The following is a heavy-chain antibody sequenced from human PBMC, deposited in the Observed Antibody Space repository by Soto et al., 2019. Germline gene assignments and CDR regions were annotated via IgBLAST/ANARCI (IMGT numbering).Heavy chain of an antibody. CDR2: IIPIFGTA. CDR3: AREDSSSWSALDS. CDR1: GGTFSSYA. J-gene: IGHJ4*02. V-gene: IGHV1-69*06. D-gene: IGHD6-13*01. Sequence: GASVKVSCKASGGTFSSYAISWVRQAPGQGLEWMGGIIPIFGTANYAQKFQGRVTITADKSTSTAYMELSSLRSEDTAVYYCAREDSSSWSALDSWGQETLVTVSS.